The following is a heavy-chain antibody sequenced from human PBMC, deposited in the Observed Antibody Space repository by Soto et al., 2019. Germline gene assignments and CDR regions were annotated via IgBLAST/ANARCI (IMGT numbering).Heavy chain of an antibody. Sequence: QVQLVQSGAEVKKPGASVKVSCKASGYTFTSYDLNWVRQATGQGLEWMGWMNPNSGNTGYAQKFQGRVTMTRNTSISTGYMELSSLRSEDTAVYYCARETSAAGTGWFDPWGQGTLVNVSS. J-gene: IGHJ5*02. CDR3: ARETSAAGTGWFDP. CDR1: GYTFTSYD. V-gene: IGHV1-8*01. D-gene: IGHD6-13*01. CDR2: MNPNSGNT.